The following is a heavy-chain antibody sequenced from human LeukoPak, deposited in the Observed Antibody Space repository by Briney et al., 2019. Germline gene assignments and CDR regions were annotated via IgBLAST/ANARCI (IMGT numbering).Heavy chain of an antibody. J-gene: IGHJ4*02. CDR2: INHSGST. D-gene: IGHD3-10*01. V-gene: IGHV4-34*01. CDR1: GGSISSYY. CDR3: ARERITMVRGAPTYFDY. Sequence: SETLSLTCTVSGGSISSYYWSWIRQPPGKGLEWIGEINHSGSTNYNPSLKSRVTISVDTSKNQFSLKLSSVTAADTAVYYCARERITMVRGAPTYFDYWGQGTLVTVSS.